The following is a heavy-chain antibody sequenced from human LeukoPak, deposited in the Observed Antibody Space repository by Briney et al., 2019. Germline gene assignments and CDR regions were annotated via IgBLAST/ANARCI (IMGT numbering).Heavy chain of an antibody. D-gene: IGHD5-18*01. Sequence: SETLSLTCTVSGGSISSSSYYWGWIRQPPGKGLGWIGSIYYSGSTYYNPSLKSRVTISVDTSNNQFSLKLSSVTAADTAVYYCARHGRYIYGSSDYWGQGTLVTVSS. CDR2: IYYSGST. J-gene: IGHJ4*02. CDR1: GGSISSSSYY. V-gene: IGHV4-39*01. CDR3: ARHGRYIYGSSDY.